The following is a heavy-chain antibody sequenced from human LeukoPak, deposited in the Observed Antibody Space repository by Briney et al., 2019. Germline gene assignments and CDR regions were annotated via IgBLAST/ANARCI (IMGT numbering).Heavy chain of an antibody. V-gene: IGHV1-18*01. J-gene: IGHJ4*02. CDR1: GYSFTRNG. D-gene: IGHD3-16*01. Sequence: AASVKVPCKPSGYSFTRNGISWVRQAPGQGLEWMAWISANSGNTNYAQNFRDRVTLTTDTSTSTAYMELRSLRSDDTAVYYCARDVNYAFDYWGQGTLVTVSS. CDR2: ISANSGNT. CDR3: ARDVNYAFDY.